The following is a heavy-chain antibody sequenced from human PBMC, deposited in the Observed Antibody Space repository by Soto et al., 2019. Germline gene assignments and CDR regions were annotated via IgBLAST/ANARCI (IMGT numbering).Heavy chain of an antibody. D-gene: IGHD5-18*01. CDR1: GFTFSTCA. CDR2: ISVSGGST. V-gene: IGHV3-23*01. CDR3: PKDSGYSYGSTFDY. J-gene: IGHJ4*02. Sequence: QPGGSLRLSCAASGFTFSTCAMSWVRQAPGKGLEWGSVISVSGGSTYYADSVKGRFTISRDKSKSTLYLQMNSLRVEDTAVYYCPKDSGYSYGSTFDYGGRGAVVTVSS.